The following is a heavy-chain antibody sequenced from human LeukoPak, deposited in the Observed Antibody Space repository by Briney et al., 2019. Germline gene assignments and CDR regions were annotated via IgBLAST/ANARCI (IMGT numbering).Heavy chain of an antibody. CDR1: GGSISSGDYY. V-gene: IGHV4-30-4*01. Sequence: SQTLSLTCTVSGGSISSGDYYWSWIRQPPGKGLEWIGYIYYSGSTYYNPSLKSRVTISVDTSKNQFSLKRSSVTAADTAVYYCSRVSGSYYSYWGQGTRVTVSS. CDR2: IYYSGST. J-gene: IGHJ4*02. CDR3: SRVSGSYYSY. D-gene: IGHD1-26*01.